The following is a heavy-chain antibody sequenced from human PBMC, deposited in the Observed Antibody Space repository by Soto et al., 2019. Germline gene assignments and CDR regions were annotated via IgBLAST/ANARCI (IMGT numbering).Heavy chain of an antibody. CDR1: GFTFSSYA. D-gene: IGHD5-18*01. V-gene: IGHV3-30-3*01. CDR3: ASRGHSYGLDY. CDR2: ISYDGSNK. Sequence: GGSLRLSCAASGFTFSSYAMHWVRQAPGKGLEWVAVISYDGSNKYYADSVKGRFTISRDNSKNTLYLQMNSLRAEDTAVYYCASRGHSYGLDYWGQGTLVTVSS. J-gene: IGHJ4*02.